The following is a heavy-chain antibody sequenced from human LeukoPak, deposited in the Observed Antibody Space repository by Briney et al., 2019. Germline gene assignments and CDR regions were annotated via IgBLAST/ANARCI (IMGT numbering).Heavy chain of an antibody. Sequence: SETLSLTCTVSGGSISSYYWSWIRQPPEKGLEWIGYIYYSGSTNYNPSLKSRVTISVDTSKRQFSLKLSSVTAADTAVYYCAISTFFDAFDIWGQGTTXTVSS. J-gene: IGHJ3*02. CDR2: IYYSGST. CDR1: GGSISSYY. D-gene: IGHD2-2*01. V-gene: IGHV4-59*01. CDR3: AISTFFDAFDI.